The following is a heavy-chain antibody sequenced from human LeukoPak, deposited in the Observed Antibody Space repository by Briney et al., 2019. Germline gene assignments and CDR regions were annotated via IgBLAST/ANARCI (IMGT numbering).Heavy chain of an antibody. CDR3: ARHSRYVTTYLDY. D-gene: IGHD4-17*01. Sequence: PSETLSLTCAVYGGSFSGYYWSWIRQPPGKGLEWIGSIYYSGTTYYNPSLKSRVTISVDTSKNQFSLKLSSVTAADTAVYYCARHSRYVTTYLDYWGQGTLVTVSS. V-gene: IGHV4-34*01. J-gene: IGHJ4*02. CDR2: IYYSGTT. CDR1: GGSFSGYY.